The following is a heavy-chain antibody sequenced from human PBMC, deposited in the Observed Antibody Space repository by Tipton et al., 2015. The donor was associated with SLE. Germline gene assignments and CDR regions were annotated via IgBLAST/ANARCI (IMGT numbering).Heavy chain of an antibody. CDR2: IYNSGIT. CDR1: GDSFSSGSSS. CDR3: ARTLDALDI. J-gene: IGHJ3*02. Sequence: TLSLTCTVSGDSFSSGSSSWNWVRQPAGKGLEWIGLIYNSGITNYNPSLKSRVTISVDTSKNQFSLKLTAVTAADTAVYYCARTLDALDIWGQGTMVTVSS. V-gene: IGHV4-61*02.